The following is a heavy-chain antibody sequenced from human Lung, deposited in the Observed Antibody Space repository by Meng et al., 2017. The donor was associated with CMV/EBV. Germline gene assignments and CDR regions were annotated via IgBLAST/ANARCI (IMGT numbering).Heavy chain of an antibody. V-gene: IGHV3-11*04. CDR2: ISSSGSIK. CDR3: ARDFSAVHNWFDA. D-gene: IGHD1-26*01. Sequence: AASVFIVSVYYMTWLRQAPGKGLEWVSYISSSGSIKKYADSVEGRFTISRDNAKKSLYLQMNSLRAEDTAFYYCARDFSAVHNWFDAWGRGTLVTVSS. CDR1: VFIVSVYY. J-gene: IGHJ5*02.